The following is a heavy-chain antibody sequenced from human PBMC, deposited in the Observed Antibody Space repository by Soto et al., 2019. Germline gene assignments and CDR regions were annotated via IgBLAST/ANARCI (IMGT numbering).Heavy chain of an antibody. CDR3: AKGTTLQALRFMITFGGVIGGFDY. J-gene: IGHJ4*02. V-gene: IGHV3-23*01. Sequence: GGSLRLSCAASGFTFSSYAMSWVRQAPGKGLEWVSAISGSGGSTYYADSVKGRFTISRDNSKNTLYLQMNSLRAEDTALYYCAKGTTLQALRFMITFGGVIGGFDYWGQGTLVTVSS. CDR1: GFTFSSYA. CDR2: ISGSGGST. D-gene: IGHD3-16*02.